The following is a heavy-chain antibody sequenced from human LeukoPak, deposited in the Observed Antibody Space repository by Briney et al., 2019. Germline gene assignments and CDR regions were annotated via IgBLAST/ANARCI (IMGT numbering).Heavy chain of an antibody. CDR3: ARVPRGGCSSTRCPTRLFDP. J-gene: IGHJ5*02. CDR2: IYYSGST. V-gene: IGHV4-31*03. Sequence: SQTLSLTCTVSAGSISSVGYYWSWIRQRPGKGREWIGYIYYSGSTYYHPSLKTRVTISVATSKMQFSLKLSSVTAADTAVHYCARVPRGGCSSTRCPTRLFDPWGQGTLVTVSS. CDR1: AGSISSVGYY. D-gene: IGHD2-2*01.